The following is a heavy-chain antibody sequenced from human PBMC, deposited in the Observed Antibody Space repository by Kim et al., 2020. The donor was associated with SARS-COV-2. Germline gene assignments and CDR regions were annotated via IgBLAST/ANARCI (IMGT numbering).Heavy chain of an antibody. Sequence: YYPSLKSRVTISVDTSTTQFSLKLSSVTAADTAVYYCASQGADSHDAFDIWGQGTMVTVSS. CDR3: ASQGADSHDAFDI. V-gene: IGHV4-39*01. J-gene: IGHJ3*02. D-gene: IGHD1-26*01.